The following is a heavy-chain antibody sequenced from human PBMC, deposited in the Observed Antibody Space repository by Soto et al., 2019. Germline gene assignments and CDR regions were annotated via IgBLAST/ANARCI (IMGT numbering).Heavy chain of an antibody. D-gene: IGHD3-22*01. CDR3: TGLPDYDSSGLGIDY. Sequence: GGSLRLSWAASGLTFSGSAMHWVRQASGKGLEWVGRIRSKANSYATAYAASVKGRFTISRDDSKNTAYLQMNSLKTEDTAVYYCTGLPDYDSSGLGIDYWGKGTLVTASS. CDR1: GLTFSGSA. CDR2: IRSKANSYAT. J-gene: IGHJ4*02. V-gene: IGHV3-73*01.